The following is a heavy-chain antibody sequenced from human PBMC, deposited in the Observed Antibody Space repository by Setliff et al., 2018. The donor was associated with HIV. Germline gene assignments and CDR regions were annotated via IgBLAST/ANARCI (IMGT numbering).Heavy chain of an antibody. Sequence: SETLSLTCTVSGGSIRSRSYYWSWIRQPAGKGLEWIGTIYYSGSTYYNPSLKSRATISVDMSKNQFSLRLSSVTAADTAVYYCIIAYSSGWLAPMGFDSWGQGTLVTVSS. CDR3: IIAYSSGWLAPMGFDS. D-gene: IGHD6-19*01. CDR1: GGSIRSRSYY. V-gene: IGHV4-39*01. CDR2: IYYSGST. J-gene: IGHJ4*02.